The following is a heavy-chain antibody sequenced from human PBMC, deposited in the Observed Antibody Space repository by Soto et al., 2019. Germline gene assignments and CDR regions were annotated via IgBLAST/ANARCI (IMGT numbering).Heavy chain of an antibody. CDR1: GFTFSSYG. D-gene: IGHD3-9*01. Sequence: GGSLRLSFAASGFTFSSYGMHWVRQAPGKGLEWVAVIWYDGSNKYYADSVKGRFTISRDNSKNTLYLQMNSLRAEDTAVYYCARDLERDILTGYAIYYYYYGMDVWGQGTTVTVSS. V-gene: IGHV3-33*01. CDR3: ARDLERDILTGYAIYYYYYGMDV. CDR2: IWYDGSNK. J-gene: IGHJ6*02.